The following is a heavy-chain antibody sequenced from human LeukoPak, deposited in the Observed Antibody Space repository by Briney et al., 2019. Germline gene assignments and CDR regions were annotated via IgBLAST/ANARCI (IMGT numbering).Heavy chain of an antibody. Sequence: SETLSLTCTVSGGSISSRSYYWDWIRQPPGKGLEWIGNFYDSGSTYYNPSLKSRVTISGDTSKNQFSLKLSSVTAADTAVYYCARGSAAGLAYWGQGTLVTVSS. V-gene: IGHV4-39*01. CDR1: GGSISSRSYY. CDR2: FYDSGST. CDR3: ARGSAAGLAY. J-gene: IGHJ4*02. D-gene: IGHD6-13*01.